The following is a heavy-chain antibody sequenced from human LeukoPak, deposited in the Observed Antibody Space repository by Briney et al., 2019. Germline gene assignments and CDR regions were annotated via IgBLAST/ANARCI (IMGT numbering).Heavy chain of an antibody. CDR2: ISPSGGST. V-gene: IGHV1-46*01. J-gene: IGHJ4*02. CDR3: ARGVVVGEPFDY. Sequence: ASVKVSCKASGYTFTSYYMHWVRQAPGQGLEWMGIISPSGGSTSYAQKFQGRVTMTRDTSTSTVYVELSSLRSEDTAVYYCARGVVVGEPFDYWGQGTLVTASS. D-gene: IGHD2-21*01. CDR1: GYTFTSYY.